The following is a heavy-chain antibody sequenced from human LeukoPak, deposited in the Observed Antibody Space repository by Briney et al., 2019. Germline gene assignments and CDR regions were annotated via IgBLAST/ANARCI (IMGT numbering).Heavy chain of an antibody. V-gene: IGHV3-48*01. CDR2: IGTSSSAI. CDR3: ARDKGHAFDI. CDR1: GFPFSSYS. J-gene: IGHJ3*02. Sequence: GGSLRLSCAASGFPFSSYSMNWVRQAPGKGLEWVSYIGTSSSAIYYADSAKGRFTISRDNAKNSLYLQMNSLRAEDTAVYYCARDKGHAFDIWGQGTLVTVSS.